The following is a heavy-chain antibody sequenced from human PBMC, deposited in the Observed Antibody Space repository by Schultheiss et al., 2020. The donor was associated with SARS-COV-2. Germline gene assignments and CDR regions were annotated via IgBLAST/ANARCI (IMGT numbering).Heavy chain of an antibody. J-gene: IGHJ4*02. CDR3: AHSPIHTRYYDVWSGPGQYYFDY. CDR1: GFSLSTSGVG. D-gene: IGHD3-3*01. V-gene: IGHV2-5*02. CDR2: IYWDDDK. Sequence: SGPTLVKPTQTLTLTCTFSGFSLSTSGVGVGWIRQPPGKALEWLALIYWDDDKRYSPSLKSRLTITKDTSKNQVVLTMTNMDPVDTATYYCAHSPIHTRYYDVWSGPGQYYFDYWGQGTLVTVSS.